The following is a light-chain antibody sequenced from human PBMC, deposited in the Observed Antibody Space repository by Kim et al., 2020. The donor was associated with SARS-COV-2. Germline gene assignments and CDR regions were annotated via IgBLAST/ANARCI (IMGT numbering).Light chain of an antibody. V-gene: IGKV1-8*01. J-gene: IGKJ5*01. CDR2: DAT. CDR3: QQYYSWPII. CDR1: QGINAD. Sequence: ASTGERVTISCRASQGINADLAWYQQKPGKAPKLLIYDATTLQSGVPSRFSGSGSGTDFTLTISRLQSEDFATYYCQQYYSWPIIFGQGTRLEIK.